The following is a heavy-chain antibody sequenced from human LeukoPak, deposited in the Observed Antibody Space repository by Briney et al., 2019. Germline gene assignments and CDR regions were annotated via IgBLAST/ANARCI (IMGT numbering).Heavy chain of an antibody. V-gene: IGHV3-33*06. CDR1: GFTFSTYG. CDR2: IWYDGSEK. D-gene: IGHD6-13*01. CDR3: AKILLSSSWYYFDY. J-gene: IGHJ4*02. Sequence: GRSLRLSCAASGFTFSTYGMHWVRQAPGKGLEGVAVIWYDGSEKYYADSVKGRFTISRDNSKNTLYLQMNSLRAEDTALYYCAKILLSSSWYYFDYWGQGTLVTVSS.